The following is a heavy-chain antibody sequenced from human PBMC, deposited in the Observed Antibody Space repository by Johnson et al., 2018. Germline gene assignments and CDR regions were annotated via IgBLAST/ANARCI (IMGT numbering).Heavy chain of an antibody. D-gene: IGHD1-1*01. V-gene: IGHV3-13*01. J-gene: IGHJ6*03. CDR1: GFTFSDYD. Sequence: QLVESGGGLVRPGGSLRXSCAASGFTFSDYDIHWVRQATGKGLEWVSGIGTTADTFYSDSVKGRFTISRENAKNSLSLQMNSLGAGDTAVYYCERAGWHDDVGKVSYYYYYMDGWGKGTTVTVSS. CDR2: IGTTADT. CDR3: ERAGWHDDVGKVSYYYYYMDG.